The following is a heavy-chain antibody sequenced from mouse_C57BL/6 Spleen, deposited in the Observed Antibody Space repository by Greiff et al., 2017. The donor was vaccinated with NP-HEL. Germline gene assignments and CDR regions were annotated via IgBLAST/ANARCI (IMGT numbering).Heavy chain of an antibody. CDR3: ARTAYDSNFPYGD. Sequence: VQLQQPGAELVMPGASVKLSCKASGYTFTSYWMHWVKQRPGQGLEWIGEIDPSDSYTNYNQKFKGKSTLTVDKSSSTAYMPLSSLQSSDSAVYYCARTAYDSNFPYGDWGQATLVTVAA. J-gene: IGHJ3*01. CDR1: GYTFTSYW. CDR2: IDPSDSYT. V-gene: IGHV1-69*01. D-gene: IGHD2-5*01.